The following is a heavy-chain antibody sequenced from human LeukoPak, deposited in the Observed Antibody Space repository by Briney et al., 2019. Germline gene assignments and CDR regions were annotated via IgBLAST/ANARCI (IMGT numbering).Heavy chain of an antibody. V-gene: IGHV1-8*03. CDR3: ARASDSSGYYWEYYYYYYMDV. Sequence: ASVKVSCKASGGTFSSYDINWVRQATGQGLEWMGWMNPNSGNTGYAQKFQGRVTITRNTSISTAYMELSSLRSEDTAVYYCARASDSSGYYWEYYYYYYMDVWGKGTTVTVSS. CDR2: MNPNSGNT. J-gene: IGHJ6*03. CDR1: GGTFSSYD. D-gene: IGHD3-22*01.